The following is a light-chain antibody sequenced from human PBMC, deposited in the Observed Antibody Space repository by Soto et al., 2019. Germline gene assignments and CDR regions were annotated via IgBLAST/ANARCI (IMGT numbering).Light chain of an antibody. Sequence: EIVMTQSPATLSVSPGEGATLSCRASQSVSSNLAWYQQKPGQAPRLLIYGASIRATGIPASISGRGSGRDFTLSISSLPSEVFAVYYCQHYNNCPWTFGQGTNVEIK. CDR1: QSVSSN. V-gene: IGKV3-15*01. J-gene: IGKJ1*01. CDR2: GAS. CDR3: QHYNNCPWT.